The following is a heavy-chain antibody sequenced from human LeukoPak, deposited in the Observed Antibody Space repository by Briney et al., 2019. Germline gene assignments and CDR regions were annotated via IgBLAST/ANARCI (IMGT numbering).Heavy chain of an antibody. CDR3: ARNENSGWGYFDY. Sequence: PGGSLRLSCAASGFTFSSYTMSWVRQAPGKGLEWVSTITTSDGNTYYADSVKGRFTVSRDNSKNTLYLQMISLRAEDTAVYYCARNENSGWGYFDYWGQGTLVTVSS. CDR1: GFTFSSYT. CDR2: ITTSDGNT. J-gene: IGHJ4*02. V-gene: IGHV3-23*01. D-gene: IGHD5-12*01.